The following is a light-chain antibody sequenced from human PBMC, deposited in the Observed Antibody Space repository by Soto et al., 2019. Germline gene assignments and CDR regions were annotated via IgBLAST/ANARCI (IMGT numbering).Light chain of an antibody. Sequence: EIVMTQSPATLSVSPGERATLSCRASQSVSSNLAWYQQKPGQAPRLLIYGASTRATGIPARFSGSGSGTEFSLTIRSLQSEDFAVYYWQQYNNWPPFTFGPGTKVDIK. J-gene: IGKJ3*01. CDR2: GAS. V-gene: IGKV3-15*01. CDR1: QSVSSN. CDR3: QQYNNWPPFT.